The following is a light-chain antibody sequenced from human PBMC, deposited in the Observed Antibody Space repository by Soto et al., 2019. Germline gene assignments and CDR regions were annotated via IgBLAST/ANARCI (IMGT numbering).Light chain of an antibody. J-gene: IGKJ4*01. V-gene: IGKV3-11*01. Sequence: DIVLTQSPATLSLSPGERATLSCRASQSVSRYLAWYQQKPGQAPRLLIYDASNRATGIPARFSVSGSGTDFTLTISSLEPEDFAVYYCEQSSAWPLTFDGATKVEIK. CDR3: EQSSAWPLT. CDR2: DAS. CDR1: QSVSRY.